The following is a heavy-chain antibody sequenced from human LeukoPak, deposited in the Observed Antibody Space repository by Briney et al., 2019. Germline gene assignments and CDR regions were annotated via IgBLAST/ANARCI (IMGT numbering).Heavy chain of an antibody. Sequence: PGGSLRLSCAASGFSFSTFWMHWVRHVPGKGPLWVSRVNPDGSSTSYADSVKGRFTISRDNAKNTVYLQMNSLRDEDTAVYYCVSDSESRSGGDYWGQGSLVTVSS. V-gene: IGHV3-74*01. D-gene: IGHD1-26*01. CDR2: VNPDGSST. CDR1: GFSFSTFW. CDR3: VSDSESRSGGDY. J-gene: IGHJ4*02.